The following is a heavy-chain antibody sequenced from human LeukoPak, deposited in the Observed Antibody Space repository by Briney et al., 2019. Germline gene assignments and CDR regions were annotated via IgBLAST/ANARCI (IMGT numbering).Heavy chain of an antibody. Sequence: GGSLRLSCAASGFTFSSYAMSWVRQAPGKGLEWVSFISSSSSYIYYADSVKGRFTISRDNAKNSLYLQMNSLRAEDTAVYYCARVSMVRGVTNWFDPWGQGTLVTVSS. CDR3: ARVSMVRGVTNWFDP. J-gene: IGHJ5*02. D-gene: IGHD3-10*01. V-gene: IGHV3-21*01. CDR1: GFTFSSYA. CDR2: ISSSSSYI.